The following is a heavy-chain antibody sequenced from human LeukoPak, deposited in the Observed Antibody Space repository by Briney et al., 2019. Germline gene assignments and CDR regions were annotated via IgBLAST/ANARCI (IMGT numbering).Heavy chain of an antibody. Sequence: SETLSLTCAVYGGSFSTYYWSWIRQPPGKGLEWVGEINQSGSTNYNPSLKSRVTISVDTSKNQFSLKLSSVTAADTAVYYCARSPTTPIAAAGMGGDYFDYWGQGTLVTVSS. D-gene: IGHD6-13*01. CDR1: GGSFSTYY. CDR3: ARSPTTPIAAAGMGGDYFDY. J-gene: IGHJ4*02. CDR2: INQSGST. V-gene: IGHV4-34*01.